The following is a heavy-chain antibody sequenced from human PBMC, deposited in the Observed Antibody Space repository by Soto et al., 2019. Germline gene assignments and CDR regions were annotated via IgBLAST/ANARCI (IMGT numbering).Heavy chain of an antibody. V-gene: IGHV4-31*02. CDR2: IYYSGST. J-gene: IGHJ4*02. Sequence: PSETLSLTCTVFGDSISSGGYYWSWIRQHAGTGLEWIGYIYYSGSTYYNPSLKSRVTISLDTSKNQFSLSLRSVTAADTAVYYCVTGNAWGVLLYYWGQGTLVTVSS. CDR1: GDSISSGGYY. D-gene: IGHD3-16*01. CDR3: VTGNAWGVLLYY.